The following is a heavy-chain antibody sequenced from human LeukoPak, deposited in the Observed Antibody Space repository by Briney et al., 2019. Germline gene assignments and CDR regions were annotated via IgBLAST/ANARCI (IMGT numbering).Heavy chain of an antibody. V-gene: IGHV4-31*03. J-gene: IGHJ4*02. CDR1: GGSISSGGYY. CDR2: IYYSGST. CDR3: ARDQHDYVWGSYPGDY. D-gene: IGHD3-16*01. Sequence: PSQTLSLTCTVSGGSISSGGYYWSWIRQHPGKGLEWIGYIYYSGSTYYNPSLKSRVTISVDTSKNQFSLKLSSVTAADTAVYYCARDQHDYVWGSYPGDYWGQGTLVTVSS.